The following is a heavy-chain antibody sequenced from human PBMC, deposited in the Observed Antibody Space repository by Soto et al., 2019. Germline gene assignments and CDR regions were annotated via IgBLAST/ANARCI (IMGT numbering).Heavy chain of an antibody. CDR1: GGSFSGYY. Sequence: SETLSLTCAVYGGSFSGYYWSWIRQPPGKGLEWIGEINHSGSTNYNPSLKSRVTISVDTSKNQFSLKLSSVTAAGTAVYYCARGLEYCSSTSCYPFDYWGQGTLVTVSS. CDR3: ARGLEYCSSTSCYPFDY. J-gene: IGHJ4*02. CDR2: INHSGST. D-gene: IGHD2-2*01. V-gene: IGHV4-34*01.